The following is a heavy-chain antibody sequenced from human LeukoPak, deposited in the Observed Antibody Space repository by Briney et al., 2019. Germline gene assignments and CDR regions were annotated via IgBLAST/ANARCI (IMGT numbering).Heavy chain of an antibody. CDR3: ARDGRFLEWLTPLHYYMDV. V-gene: IGHV1-46*01. CDR1: GYTFTSYY. D-gene: IGHD3-3*01. J-gene: IGHJ6*03. Sequence: VASVKVSCKASGYTFTSYYMHWVRQAPGQGLEWMGIINPSGGSTSYAQKFQGRVTMTRDTSTSTVYMELSSLRSEDTAVYYCARDGRFLEWLTPLHYYMDVWGKGTTVTVSS. CDR2: INPSGGST.